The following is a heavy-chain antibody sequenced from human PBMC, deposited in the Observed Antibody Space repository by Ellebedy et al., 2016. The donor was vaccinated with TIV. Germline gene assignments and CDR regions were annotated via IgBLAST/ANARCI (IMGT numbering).Heavy chain of an antibody. CDR3: ASDPWGVGPAFDI. CDR2: IKQDGSEK. J-gene: IGHJ3*02. Sequence: GESLKISCAASGFTCSSYWMSWVRQAPGKGLEWVANIKQDGSEKYCVDSVKGRFTISRDNSKNTLYLQMDSLRAEDTAIYHCASDPWGVGPAFDIWGQGTMVTVSS. CDR1: GFTCSSYW. V-gene: IGHV3-7*03. D-gene: IGHD1-26*01.